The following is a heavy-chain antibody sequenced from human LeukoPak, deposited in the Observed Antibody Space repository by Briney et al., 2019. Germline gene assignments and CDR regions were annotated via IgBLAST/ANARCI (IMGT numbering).Heavy chain of an antibody. CDR1: GDSLSSNSAT. D-gene: IGHD3-22*01. CDR2: TYFRSKWIY. V-gene: IGHV6-1*01. CDR3: ARAGRGYYDY. J-gene: IGHJ4*02. Sequence: SQTLSLTCAISGDSLSSNSATGHWIRQSPSRGLEWLARTYFRSKWIYDYAPSLKTRLTISQDTSKTPFALQLNSVPPEDTAVYFCARAGRGYYDYWGRGTLATVSS.